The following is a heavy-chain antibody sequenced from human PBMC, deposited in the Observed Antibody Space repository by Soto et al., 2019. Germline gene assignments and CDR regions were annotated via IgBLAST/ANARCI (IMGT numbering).Heavy chain of an antibody. D-gene: IGHD2-15*01. V-gene: IGHV1-69*05. J-gene: IGHJ4*02. CDR1: GGTFSSYA. CDR3: ARVYCSDGSCYSIDY. CDR2: INPICGTT. Sequence: SVKVSCKASGGTFSSYAISWVRQAPGQGLEWMGGINPICGTTNYAQKFQGRVTMTRDASTSTVYMELSSLRSEDTAVYYCARVYCSDGSCYSIDYWGQG.